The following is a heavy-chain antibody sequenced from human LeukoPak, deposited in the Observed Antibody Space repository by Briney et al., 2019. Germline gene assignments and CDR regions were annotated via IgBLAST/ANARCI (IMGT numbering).Heavy chain of an antibody. J-gene: IGHJ4*02. CDR1: GFTFSSYG. V-gene: IGHV3-30*18. Sequence: GGSLRLSCAASGFTFSSYGVHWVRQAPGKGLEWVAVISYDGSNKYYADSVKGRFTISRDNSKNTLYLQMNSLRAEDTAVYYCAKDLGDGSEPDYWGQGTLVTVSS. CDR2: ISYDGSNK. CDR3: AKDLGDGSEPDY. D-gene: IGHD3-10*01.